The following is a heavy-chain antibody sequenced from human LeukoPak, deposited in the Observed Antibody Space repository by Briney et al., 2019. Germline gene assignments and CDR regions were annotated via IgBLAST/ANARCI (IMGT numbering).Heavy chain of an antibody. Sequence: ASVKVSCKASGYTFTGYYMHWVRQAPGQQIEWMGWINPNSGGTNYAQKFQGRVTMTRDTSISTVYMELSSLRSEDTAVFYCARDFSHGALDYWGQGTLVTVSS. D-gene: IGHD4-17*01. J-gene: IGHJ4*02. CDR3: ARDFSHGALDY. CDR1: GYTFTGYY. CDR2: INPNSGGT. V-gene: IGHV1-2*02.